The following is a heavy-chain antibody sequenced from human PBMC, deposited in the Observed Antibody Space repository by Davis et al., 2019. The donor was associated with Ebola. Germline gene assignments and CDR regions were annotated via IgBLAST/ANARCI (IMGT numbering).Heavy chain of an antibody. V-gene: IGHV3-23*01. CDR3: ARDFRDYYYGMDV. CDR2: ISGSAGST. J-gene: IGHJ6*04. Sequence: GGSLRLSCAASGFTFSTYAMGWVRQAPGKGLEWVSAISGSAGSTYYADSVQGRFTISRDNSKNTLYLQMNSLRAEDTAVYYCARDFRDYYYGMDVWGKGTTVTVSS. CDR1: GFTFSTYA.